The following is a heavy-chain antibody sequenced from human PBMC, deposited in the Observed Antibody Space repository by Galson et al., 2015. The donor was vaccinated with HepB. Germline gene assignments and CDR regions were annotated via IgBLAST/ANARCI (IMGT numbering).Heavy chain of an antibody. V-gene: IGHV3-23*01. CDR1: GFTFGSSP. CDR3: AKGGQSDGDFDY. Sequence: LRLSCAASGFTFGSSPMNWVRQAPGKGLEWVSAIRSRGDGTFYAGSVKGRFTISRDNAKNTLFLQMSRLTAGDTAVYYCAKGGQSDGDFDYWGQGTLVTVSS. D-gene: IGHD2-21*02. J-gene: IGHJ4*02. CDR2: IRSRGDGT.